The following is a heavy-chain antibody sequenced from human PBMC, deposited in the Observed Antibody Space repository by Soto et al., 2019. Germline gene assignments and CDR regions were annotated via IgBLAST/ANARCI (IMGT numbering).Heavy chain of an antibody. CDR2: INPNSGGT. V-gene: IGHV1-2*02. CDR3: ARDKRMAGTGRRYYYYGMDV. D-gene: IGHD6-19*01. CDR1: GSTFTGYY. J-gene: IGHJ6*02. Sequence: GGLVKVSCKASGSTFTGYYMHRVRQAPGQGLEWMGWINPNSGGTNYAQKFQGRVTMIRDTSISTAYMELSRLRSDDTAVYYCARDKRMAGTGRRYYYYGMDVWGQGTTVTVSS.